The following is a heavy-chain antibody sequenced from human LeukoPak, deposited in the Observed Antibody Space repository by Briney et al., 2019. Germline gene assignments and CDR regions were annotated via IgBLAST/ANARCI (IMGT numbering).Heavy chain of an antibody. CDR1: GFTVITND. V-gene: IGHV3-53*01. CDR2: LYSDGNT. CDR3: ARGVEPLAANTLAY. D-gene: IGHD1-14*01. J-gene: IGHJ4*02. Sequence: GGSLRLSCAASGFTVITNDMTWIRQAPGKGLEWVSVLYSDGNTKYADSVQGRFAISRDNSKNTLYLEMNSLSPDDTAVYYCARGVEPLAANTLAYWGQGTLVTVSS.